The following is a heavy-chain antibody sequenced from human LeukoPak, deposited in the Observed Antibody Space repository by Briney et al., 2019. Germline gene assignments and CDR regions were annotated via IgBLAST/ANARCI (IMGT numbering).Heavy chain of an antibody. CDR3: ARAVAGTRGTYYFDY. J-gene: IGHJ4*02. D-gene: IGHD6-19*01. CDR1: GYTFTSYY. CDR2: INPSGGST. Sequence: ASVKVSCKASGYTFTSYYMHWVRQAPGQGLEWMGIINPSGGSTSYAQKFQGRVTMTRDTSTSTVYMELSSLRSEDTAVYYCARAVAGTRGTYYFDYWGQGTLVTVSS. V-gene: IGHV1-46*01.